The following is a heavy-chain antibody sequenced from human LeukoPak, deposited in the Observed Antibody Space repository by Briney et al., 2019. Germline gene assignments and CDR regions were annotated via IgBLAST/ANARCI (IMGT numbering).Heavy chain of an antibody. D-gene: IGHD2-2*01. CDR3: ARGHDSLVPAYRHYYYYYGMDV. V-gene: IGHV1-2*02. CDR2: INPNSGGT. J-gene: IGHJ6*02. Sequence: ASVKVSCKASGYTFTGYYMHWVRQAPGQGLEWMGWINPNSGGTNYAQKFQGRVTMTRDTSISTAYMELSRLRSDDTAVYYCARGHDSLVPAYRHYYYYYGMDVWGQGTTVTVSS. CDR1: GYTFTGYY.